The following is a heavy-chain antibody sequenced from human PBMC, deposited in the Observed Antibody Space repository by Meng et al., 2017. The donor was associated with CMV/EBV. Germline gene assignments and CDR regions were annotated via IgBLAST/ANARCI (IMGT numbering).Heavy chain of an antibody. CDR1: GYTFTGYY. D-gene: IGHD3-3*01. Sequence: ASVKVSCKASGYTFTGYYMHWVRQAPGQGLEWMGWINPNSGGTNYAQKFQGRVTMTRDTSISTAYMGLSRLRSDDTAVYYCARDRRQRVKLRFPPEFDPWGQGTLVTVSS. J-gene: IGHJ5*02. CDR3: ARDRRQRVKLRFPPEFDP. CDR2: INPNSGGT. V-gene: IGHV1-2*02.